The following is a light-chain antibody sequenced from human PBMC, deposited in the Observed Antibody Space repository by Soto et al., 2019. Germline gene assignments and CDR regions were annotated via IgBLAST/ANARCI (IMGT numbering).Light chain of an antibody. J-gene: IGKJ1*01. CDR3: MQGTHWPRT. V-gene: IGKV2-30*01. CDR1: QSLVYSDGKTF. Sequence: DVVMTQSPLSLPVTLGQPASISCRSSQSLVYSDGKTFLNWFQQRPGHSPRRLIYEVSNRDSGVPDRFSGSGSGTDFTLKISRVEAEDVGVYYCMQGTHWPRTFGQGTKVEI. CDR2: EVS.